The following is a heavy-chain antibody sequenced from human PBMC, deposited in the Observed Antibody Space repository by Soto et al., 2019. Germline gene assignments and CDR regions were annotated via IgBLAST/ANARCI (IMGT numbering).Heavy chain of an antibody. CDR1: GFTFSSYA. Sequence: EGSLRLSCAASGFTFSSYAMSWVRQAPGKGLEWVSAISGSGGSTYYADSVKGRFTISRDNSKNTLYLQMNSLRAEDTAVYYCAKGGAYYYEGGHSDYWGQGTLVTVSS. CDR3: AKGGAYYYEGGHSDY. V-gene: IGHV3-23*01. D-gene: IGHD3-22*01. J-gene: IGHJ4*02. CDR2: ISGSGGST.